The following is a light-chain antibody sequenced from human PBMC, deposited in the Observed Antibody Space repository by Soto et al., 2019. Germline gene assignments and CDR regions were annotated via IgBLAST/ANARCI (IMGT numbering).Light chain of an antibody. CDR2: AAS. CDR3: RVLNTYPPL. V-gene: IGKV1-9*01. CDR1: QGIGSY. J-gene: IGKJ3*01. Sequence: DIQLTQSPSFLSASVGDRVTISCRASQGIGSYLAGYQQKPGKAPNLLIYAASTLQSGVPSRFSGSGSGTEFTLTISRLQPEDFATYYCRVLNTYPPLFGPGTKVDFK.